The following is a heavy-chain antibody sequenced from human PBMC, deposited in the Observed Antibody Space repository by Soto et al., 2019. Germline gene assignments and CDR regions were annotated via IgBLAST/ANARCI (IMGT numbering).Heavy chain of an antibody. CDR2: LSGTGIST. J-gene: IGHJ4*02. V-gene: IGHV3-23*01. Sequence: PGGSLRLSCAASGFTFSSYPMTWVRQAPGKGLEWVSGLSGTGISTYYADSVKGRFTMSRDKSKNMLYLQMNSLRAEDTAVYYCAKELHTSSGWSQVIYWGQGTLVTV. D-gene: IGHD6-19*01. CDR3: AKELHTSSGWSQVIY. CDR1: GFTFSSYP.